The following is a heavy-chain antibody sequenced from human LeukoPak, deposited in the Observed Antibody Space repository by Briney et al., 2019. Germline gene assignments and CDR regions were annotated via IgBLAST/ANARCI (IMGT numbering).Heavy chain of an antibody. CDR2: ISGSGGST. CDR1: GFTFSRYA. CDR3: AKDRYYGGNSGAVDY. V-gene: IGHV3-23*01. Sequence: GGSLRLSCAASGFTFSRYAMSWVRQAPGKGLEWVSAISGSGGSTYYADSVKGRFTISRDNSKNTLYLQMNSLRAEDTAVYYCAKDRYYGGNSGAVDYWGQGTLVTVSS. D-gene: IGHD4-23*01. J-gene: IGHJ4*02.